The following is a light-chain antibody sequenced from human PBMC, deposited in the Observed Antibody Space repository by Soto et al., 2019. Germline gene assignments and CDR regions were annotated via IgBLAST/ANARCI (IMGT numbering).Light chain of an antibody. CDR1: SSDVGCYNS. V-gene: IGLV2-8*01. J-gene: IGLJ3*02. CDR3: QSYDSLSGSWV. Sequence: QSALTQPPSASGSPGQSVTISCTGTSSDVGCYNSVSWYQQHPGKAPKLMISEVNKRPSGVPDRFSGSKSGTSASLAITGLQAEDEADYYCQSYDSLSGSWVFGGGTKLTVL. CDR2: EVN.